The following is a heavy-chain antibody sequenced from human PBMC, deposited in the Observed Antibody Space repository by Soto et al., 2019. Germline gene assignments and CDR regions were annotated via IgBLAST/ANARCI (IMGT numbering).Heavy chain of an antibody. CDR3: ARLSCSGGSCYGGEDGIDY. D-gene: IGHD2-15*01. CDR2: IIPICGTA. Sequence: QVQLVQSGAEVKKPGSSVKVSCKASGGTFSSYAISWVRQAPGQGLEWMGGIIPICGTANYAQKFQGRVTITADESTSTAYMELSSRRSEDTAVYYCARLSCSGGSCYGGEDGIDYWGQGTLVTVSS. CDR1: GGTFSSYA. J-gene: IGHJ4*02. V-gene: IGHV1-69*01.